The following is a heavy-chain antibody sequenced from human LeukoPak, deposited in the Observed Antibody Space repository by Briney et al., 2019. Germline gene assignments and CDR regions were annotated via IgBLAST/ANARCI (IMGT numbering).Heavy chain of an antibody. V-gene: IGHV3-66*01. CDR3: ARARDSSGYPVEFDY. J-gene: IGHJ4*02. Sequence: PGGSLRLSCAASGFTLSSNYVGWVRQAPGKGLEWVSHIYSGGSTYHVDAVKGRFTISRDTSENMVFLQMNSLRAEDTAVYYCARARDSSGYPVEFDYWGQGTLVTVSS. CDR1: GFTLSSNY. CDR2: IYSGGST. D-gene: IGHD3-22*01.